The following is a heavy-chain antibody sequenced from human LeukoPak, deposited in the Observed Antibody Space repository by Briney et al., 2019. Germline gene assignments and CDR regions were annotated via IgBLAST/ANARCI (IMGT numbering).Heavy chain of an antibody. V-gene: IGHV4-4*07. CDR2: IYTSGST. CDR1: GGSISSYY. Sequence: PSETLSLTCTVSGGSISSYYWSWIRQPAGKGLEWIGRIYTSGSTNYNPSLKSRVTMSVDTSKNQLSLKLSSVTAADTAVYYCARDNGDYDEGGFDPWGQGTLVTVSS. CDR3: ARDNGDYDEGGFDP. D-gene: IGHD4-17*01. J-gene: IGHJ5*02.